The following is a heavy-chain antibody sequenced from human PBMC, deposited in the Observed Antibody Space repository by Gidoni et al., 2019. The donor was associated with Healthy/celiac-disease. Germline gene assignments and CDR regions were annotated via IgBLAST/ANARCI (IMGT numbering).Heavy chain of an antibody. J-gene: IGHJ4*02. CDR2: IGTAGDT. CDR1: GFTLSSYD. V-gene: IGHV3-13*01. CDR3: ARDNGELLLDY. Sequence: EVQLVESGGGLVQPGGSLRLSCAASGFTLSSYDMHWVRQATGKGLEWVSAIGTAGDTYYPGSVKGRFTISRENAKNSLYLQMNSLRAGDTAVYYCARDNGELLLDYWGQGTLVTVSS. D-gene: IGHD1-26*01.